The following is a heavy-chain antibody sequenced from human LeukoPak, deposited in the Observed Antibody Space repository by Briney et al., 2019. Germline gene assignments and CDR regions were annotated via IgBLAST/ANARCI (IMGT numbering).Heavy chain of an antibody. Sequence: PSEALSLTCTVSADSISSSSPYWGWIRQPPGKGLEWIGSLYYSLYYSGSTNYNPSLKSRVTISVGVSTDTFSLNLGSVTAADTAVYYCARLLGGYFAGDAFDVWGQGTMVTVSS. CDR2: LYYSGST. CDR1: ADSISSSSPY. J-gene: IGHJ3*01. CDR3: ARLLGGYFAGDAFDV. V-gene: IGHV4-39*02. D-gene: IGHD3-9*01.